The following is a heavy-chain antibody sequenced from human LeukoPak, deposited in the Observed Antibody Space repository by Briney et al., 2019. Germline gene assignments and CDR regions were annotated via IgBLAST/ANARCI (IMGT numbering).Heavy chain of an antibody. J-gene: IGHJ4*02. Sequence: GGSLRLSCAVSGFTFSNDWMHWVRQAPGKGLLWVSRIRGDGTTTNYADSVKGRFTISRDNAKNMLYLQMDSLRAEDTAVYYCAGTWSFDYWGQGTLVTVSS. CDR1: GFTFSNDW. D-gene: IGHD2-15*01. CDR3: AGTWSFDY. V-gene: IGHV3-74*01. CDR2: IRGDGTTT.